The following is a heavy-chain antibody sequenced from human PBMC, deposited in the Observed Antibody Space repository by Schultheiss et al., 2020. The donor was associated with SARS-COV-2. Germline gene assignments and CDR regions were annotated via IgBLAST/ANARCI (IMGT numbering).Heavy chain of an antibody. J-gene: IGHJ4*02. CDR2: ISSSSSYI. CDR1: GFTFSSYS. V-gene: IGHV3-21*05. Sequence: GGSLRLSCAASGFTFSSYSMNWVRQAPGKGLEWVSYISSSSSYIYYADSVKGRFAISRDNAKNSLYLQMNSLRAEDTAVYYCARDHYDYIWGSYRYTGNFDYWGQGTLVTVSS. D-gene: IGHD3-16*02. CDR3: ARDHYDYIWGSYRYTGNFDY.